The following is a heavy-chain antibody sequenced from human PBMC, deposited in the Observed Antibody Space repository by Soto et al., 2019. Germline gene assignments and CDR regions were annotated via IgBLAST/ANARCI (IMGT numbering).Heavy chain of an antibody. CDR2: ISYSSRHI. D-gene: IGHD2-2*01. V-gene: IGHV3-21*02. J-gene: IGHJ4*02. CDR3: ARDSQGPLVLVPAEIGDS. CDR1: GFTFSNHN. Sequence: EVQLVESGGGLVKPGESLTLSCAASGFTFSNHNMNWVRQAPGKGLEWVSSISYSSRHIYYADSVKGRFTISRDNAKQLLYLQMTSLRAEDTAVYYCARDSQGPLVLVPAEIGDSWGQGPLVTVSS.